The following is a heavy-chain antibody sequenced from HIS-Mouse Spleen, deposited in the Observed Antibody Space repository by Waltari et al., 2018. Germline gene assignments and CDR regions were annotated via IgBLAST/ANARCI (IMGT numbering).Heavy chain of an antibody. CDR2: ISYDGSNK. CDR3: AKDRGSQFDY. V-gene: IGHV3-30*18. CDR1: GSPFSGYG. D-gene: IGHD1-26*01. Sequence: QVQLVESGGGVVRPGRSLRLSCAASGSPFSGYGMNWVRQAPGKGLEWVAVISYDGSNKYYADSVKGRFTISRDNSKNTLYLQMNSLRAEDTAVYYCAKDRGSQFDYWGQGTLVTVSS. J-gene: IGHJ4*02.